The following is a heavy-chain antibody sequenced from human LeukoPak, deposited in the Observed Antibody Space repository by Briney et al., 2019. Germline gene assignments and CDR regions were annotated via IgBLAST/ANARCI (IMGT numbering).Heavy chain of an antibody. V-gene: IGHV1-2*02. D-gene: IGHD1-26*01. CDR2: INPNSGGT. J-gene: IGHJ6*03. CDR1: GYTFTGYY. Sequence: GASVKVSCKASGYTFTGYYMHWVRQAPGQGLEWMGWINPNSGGTNYAQKFQGRVTMTRDTSISTAHMELSRLRSDDTAVYYCARSSGYYYYMDVWGKGTTVTVSS. CDR3: ARSSGYYYYMDV.